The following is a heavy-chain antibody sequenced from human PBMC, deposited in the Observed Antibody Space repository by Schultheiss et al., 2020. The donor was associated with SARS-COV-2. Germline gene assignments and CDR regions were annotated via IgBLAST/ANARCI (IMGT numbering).Heavy chain of an antibody. CDR2: IIPIFGTA. CDR3: ARNGDYYDSSGTTFDY. J-gene: IGHJ4*02. CDR1: GGTFSSYA. D-gene: IGHD3-22*01. V-gene: IGHV1-69*06. Sequence: SVKVSCKASGGTFSSYAISWVRQAPGQGLEWMGGIIPIFGTANYAQKFQGRVTITADKSTSTVYMELNSLRSDDTAVYYCARNGDYYDSSGTTFDYWGQGTLVTVSS.